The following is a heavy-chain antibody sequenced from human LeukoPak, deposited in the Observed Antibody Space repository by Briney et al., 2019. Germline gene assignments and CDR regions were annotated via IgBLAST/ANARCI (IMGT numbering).Heavy chain of an antibody. CDR1: GGSISSGDYY. Sequence: SQTLSLTCTVSGGSISSGDYYWSCIRQPPGQGLEWIGYIYYSGSNYSNPSLKSRATLSVDTSKNQFSLKLSSVTAADTAVYYCARAEIGIAVAGTSFDYWGQGALVTVSS. CDR3: ARAEIGIAVAGTSFDY. D-gene: IGHD6-19*01. CDR2: IYYSGSN. J-gene: IGHJ4*02. V-gene: IGHV4-30-4*01.